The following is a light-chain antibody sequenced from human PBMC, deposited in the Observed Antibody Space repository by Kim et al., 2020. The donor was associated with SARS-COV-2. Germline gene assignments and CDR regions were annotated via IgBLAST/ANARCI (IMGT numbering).Light chain of an antibody. J-gene: IGLJ3*02. CDR1: RSNIGSNP. Sequence: QSVLTQPLSVSAAPGQKVTISCSGSRSNIGSNPVSWYQQFPGTAPKLITYDNNKRPSGIPDRFSSSKSGTSATLGITGLRTGDEAHYYCATWDTSLTVGVFGGGTQLTVL. CDR2: DNN. V-gene: IGLV1-51*01. CDR3: ATWDTSLTVGV.